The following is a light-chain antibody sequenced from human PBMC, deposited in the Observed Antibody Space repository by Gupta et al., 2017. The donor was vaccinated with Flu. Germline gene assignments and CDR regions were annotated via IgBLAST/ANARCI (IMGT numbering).Light chain of an antibody. CDR3: SSYTSSSTLV. CDR1: SSDVGDYSY. Sequence: SITISGTGTSSDVGDYSYVSWYQHPPGKAPKLMIHDVSNRPSGVSNRFSGSKSGNTASLTISGLQAEDEADYYCSSYTSSSTLVFGGGTKLTVL. CDR2: DVS. J-gene: IGLJ2*01. V-gene: IGLV2-14*03.